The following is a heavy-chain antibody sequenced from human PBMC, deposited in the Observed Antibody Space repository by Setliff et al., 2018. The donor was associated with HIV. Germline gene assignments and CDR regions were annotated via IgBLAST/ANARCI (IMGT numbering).Heavy chain of an antibody. D-gene: IGHD3-22*01. CDR3: ARSCRSSGYCHFDY. V-gene: IGHV1-2*02. CDR1: GYTFAAHP. Sequence: ASVKVSCKASGYTFAAHPIHWVRQAPGQRLEWMGWISPNNFNTQYAKNFQGRVTMTWDTSTSTGYMEVYRLRSDDTAVYFCARSCRSSGYCHFDYWGQGTLVTVSS. J-gene: IGHJ4*02. CDR2: ISPNNFNT.